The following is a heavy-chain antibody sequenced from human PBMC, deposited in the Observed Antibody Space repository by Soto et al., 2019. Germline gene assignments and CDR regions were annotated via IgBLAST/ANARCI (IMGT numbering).Heavy chain of an antibody. V-gene: IGHV1-18*01. CDR1: GYTFTSYG. D-gene: IGHD2-8*01. J-gene: IGHJ4*02. Sequence: ASVKVSCKASGYTFTSYGISWVRQAPGQGLEWMGWISAYNGNTNYAQKLQGRVTMTTDTSTSTAYMELRSLRSDNTAVYYCARSSNGGYDFDYWGQGTLVTVSS. CDR2: ISAYNGNT. CDR3: ARSSNGGYDFDY.